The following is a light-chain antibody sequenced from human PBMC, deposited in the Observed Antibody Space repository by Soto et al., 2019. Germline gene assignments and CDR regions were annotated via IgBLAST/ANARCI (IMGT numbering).Light chain of an antibody. V-gene: IGLV2-14*01. CDR1: SSDVGGYDF. J-gene: IGLJ3*02. CDR2: EVS. Sequence: QSVLTQPASVSGSPGQSVTISCTGTSSDVGGYDFVSWYQQHPDKAPRLMIYEVSDRPSGISTRFSGSKSGNTASLTISGLQPEDEADYYCTSYTSISTLVFGGGTQLTVL. CDR3: TSYTSISTLV.